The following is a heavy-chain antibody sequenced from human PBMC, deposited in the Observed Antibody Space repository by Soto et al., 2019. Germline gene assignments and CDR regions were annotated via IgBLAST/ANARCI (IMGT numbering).Heavy chain of an antibody. V-gene: IGHV3-33*01. CDR1: GFTLRSSA. CDR2: TWHDGSNK. D-gene: IGHD1-26*01. CDR3: ARDISGSIDL. J-gene: IGHJ5*02. Sequence: QQQLVESGGGVVQPGRSLRLSCTSSGFTLRSSAIHWVRQAPGKGLEAVAFTWHDGSNKYYADSVKGRFTASRDSSNDVLYLQMDNLRDADTAVYYCARDISGSIDLWGQGTRVTVSS.